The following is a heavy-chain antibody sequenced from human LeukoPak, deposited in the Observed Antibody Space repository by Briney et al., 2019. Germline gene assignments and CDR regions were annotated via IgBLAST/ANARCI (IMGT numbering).Heavy chain of an antibody. Sequence: ASVKVSCKVFGYTLTELSMHWVRQAPGKGLEWMGGFDPEDGETIYAQKFQGRVTMTEDTSTDTAYMELSSLRSEDTAVYYCATDLNSGSYPGYWGQGTLVTVSS. V-gene: IGHV1-24*01. J-gene: IGHJ4*02. CDR1: GYTLTELS. CDR3: ATDLNSGSYPGY. D-gene: IGHD1-26*01. CDR2: FDPEDGET.